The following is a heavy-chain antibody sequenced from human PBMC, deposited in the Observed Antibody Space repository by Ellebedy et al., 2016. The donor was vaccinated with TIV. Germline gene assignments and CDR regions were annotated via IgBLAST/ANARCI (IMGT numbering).Heavy chain of an antibody. J-gene: IGHJ4*02. CDR1: GGSMSRYF. CDR3: ARGRTQYPLDS. CDR2: VYYSVST. D-gene: IGHD2/OR15-2a*01. V-gene: IGHV4-59*08. Sequence: MPSETLSLTCTVSGGSMSRYFWHWIRQSPGKGLEWIGYVYYSVSTNYKSSLKSRVSISVDTSKNQFSLNLSSVTAADTAVYYCARGRTQYPLDSWGQGTLVTVSS.